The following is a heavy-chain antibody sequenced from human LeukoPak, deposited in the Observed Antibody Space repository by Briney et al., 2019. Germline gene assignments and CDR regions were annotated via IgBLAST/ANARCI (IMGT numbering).Heavy chain of an antibody. CDR3: ARRAGEYSHPYDY. CDR1: GFTVSSNS. CDR2: ISSGGNT. V-gene: IGHV3-53*01. J-gene: IGHJ4*02. D-gene: IGHD2-15*01. Sequence: GGSLRLSCKVSGFTVSSNSWSWVRQAPGKGLEWVSFISSGGNTDHSDSVKGRFTISRDNSKNTLFLQMNSLRAEDTAIYYCARRAGEYSHPYDYWGQGTLVTVSS.